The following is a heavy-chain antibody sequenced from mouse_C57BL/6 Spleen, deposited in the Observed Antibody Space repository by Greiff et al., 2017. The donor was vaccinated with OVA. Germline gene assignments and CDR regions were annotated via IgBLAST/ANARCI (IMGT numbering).Heavy chain of an antibody. V-gene: IGHV3-1*01. CDR2: ISYSGST. Sequence: EVQLQQSGPGMVKPSQSLSLTCTVTGYSITSGYDWHWIRHFPGNKLEWMGYISYSGSTNYNPSLKSRISITHDTSKNHFFLKLNSVTTEDTATYYCARESNYGGFAYWGKGTLVTVSA. CDR1: GYSITSGYD. D-gene: IGHD2-5*01. J-gene: IGHJ3*01. CDR3: ARESNYGGFAY.